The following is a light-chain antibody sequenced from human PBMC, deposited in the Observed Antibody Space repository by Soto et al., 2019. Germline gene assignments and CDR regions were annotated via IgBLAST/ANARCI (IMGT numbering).Light chain of an antibody. Sequence: QSALTQPRSVSGSPGQSVTFSCTGTSGDIGAYNYVSWYQIHPGKAPKMIIYDVNKRPSGVPDRFSGSKSGNTASLTISWLQAEDEADYYCCSYAHTSRVFGGGTKLTVL. J-gene: IGLJ3*02. CDR3: CSYAHTSRV. CDR1: SGDIGAYNY. CDR2: DVN. V-gene: IGLV2-11*01.